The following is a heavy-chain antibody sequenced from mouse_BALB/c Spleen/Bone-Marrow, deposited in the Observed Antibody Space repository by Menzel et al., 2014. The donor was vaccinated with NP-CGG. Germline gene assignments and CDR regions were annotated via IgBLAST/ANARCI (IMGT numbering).Heavy chain of an antibody. Sequence: LQQSGSELVRPGASVKLSCKASGYTFTSYWVHWAKQRPGQGLEWIGNIYPGCGSPNYDERFKSKATLTVDTSSSTAYMQLSSLTSEDSAVYYCTIYAFAYWGQGTLVTVSA. CDR1: GYTFTSYW. CDR2: IYPGCGSP. J-gene: IGHJ3*01. V-gene: IGHV1S22*01. D-gene: IGHD2-12*01. CDR3: TIYAFAY.